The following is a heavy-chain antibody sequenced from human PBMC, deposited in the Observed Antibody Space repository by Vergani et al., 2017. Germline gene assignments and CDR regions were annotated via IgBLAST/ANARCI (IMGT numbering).Heavy chain of an antibody. J-gene: IGHJ4*02. V-gene: IGHV4-39*01. CDR2: IYYSGST. Sequence: QLQLQESGPGLVKPSETLSLTCTVSGGSISSIRYYWGWIRQPPGKGLEWIGSIYYSGSTYYNPSLKSRVTISVDTSKNQFSLKLSSVTAADTAVYYCARLTADYDFWSGYYTTVTTSYPDYWGQGTLVTVSS. CDR1: GGSISSIRYY. CDR3: ARLTADYDFWSGYYTTVTTSYPDY. D-gene: IGHD3-3*01.